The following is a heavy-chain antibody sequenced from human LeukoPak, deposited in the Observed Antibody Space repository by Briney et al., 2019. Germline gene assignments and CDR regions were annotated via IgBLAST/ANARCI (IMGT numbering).Heavy chain of an antibody. CDR3: ARVAAAGTSYYYYYMDV. V-gene: IGHV4-59*08. J-gene: IGHJ6*03. Sequence: SETLSLTCNVSGGSISSYYWSWIRQSPGKGLEWIGYMHYSGSSYHNPSLKSRVIISVDTSKNQFSLKLNSVTAADTAVYYCARVAAAGTSYYYYYMDVWGKGTTVTVSS. CDR2: MHYSGSS. CDR1: GGSISSYY. D-gene: IGHD6-13*01.